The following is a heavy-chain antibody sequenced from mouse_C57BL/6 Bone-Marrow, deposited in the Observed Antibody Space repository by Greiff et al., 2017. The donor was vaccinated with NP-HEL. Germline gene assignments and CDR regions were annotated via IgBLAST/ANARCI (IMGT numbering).Heavy chain of an antibody. CDR2: ISSGGSYT. Sequence: EVQLVESGGDLVKPGGSLELSCAASGFTFSSYGMSWVRQTPDKRLEWVATISSGGSYTYYPDSVKGRFTISRDNAKNTLYLQMSSLKSEDTAMYYCARPPCYDRAMDYWGQGTSVTVSS. D-gene: IGHD1-1*01. CDR1: GFTFSSYG. V-gene: IGHV5-6*01. CDR3: ARPPCYDRAMDY. J-gene: IGHJ4*01.